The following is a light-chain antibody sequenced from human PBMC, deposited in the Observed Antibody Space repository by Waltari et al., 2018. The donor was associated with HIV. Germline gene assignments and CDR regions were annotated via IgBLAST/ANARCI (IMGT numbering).Light chain of an antibody. CDR3: ASWDDSLNGYV. CDR1: RSNIGNNT. V-gene: IGLV1-44*01. Sequence: QSVPTQPPSASGTPGQRFTLSCSGSRSNIGNNTEHWYKPLPGTAPTFLIYSYNQRPSGVPDRFSGSKSGTSASLAISGLQSEDEADYYCASWDDSLNGYVFGTGTKVTVL. J-gene: IGLJ1*01. CDR2: SYN.